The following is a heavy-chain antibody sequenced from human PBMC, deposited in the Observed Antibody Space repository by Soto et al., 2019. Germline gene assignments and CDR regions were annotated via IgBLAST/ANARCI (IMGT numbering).Heavy chain of an antibody. CDR1: GFTFSDYY. D-gene: IGHD2-15*01. V-gene: IGHV3-11*01. CDR2: ISSSGSPI. J-gene: IGHJ6*02. CDR3: ARYCSGRRCIHYPYYHGMDV. Sequence: GGSLRLSCAASGFTFSDYYVSWIRQAPGKGLEWVSYISSSGSPIYYADSVRGRFTISRDNAKNSLYLQMNSLRAEDTAVYYCARYCSGRRCIHYPYYHGMDVWGLGTTVTVSS.